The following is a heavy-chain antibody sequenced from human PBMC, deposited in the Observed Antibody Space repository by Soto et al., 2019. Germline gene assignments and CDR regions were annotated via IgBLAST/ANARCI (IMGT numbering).Heavy chain of an antibody. J-gene: IGHJ6*02. CDR2: MYNAGST. D-gene: IGHD2-21*02. CDR1: GGSISGYY. V-gene: IGHV4-59*01. CDR3: ARDLWGYCGTDCYPLDV. Sequence: PSETLSLTCTVSGGSISGYYWSWIRQPPGKGLEWIGYMYNAGSTVYNPSFKSRVTISVDTSKNQFSLKLNSVTAADTAVYYCARDLWGYCGTDCYPLDVWGQGTTGTVSS.